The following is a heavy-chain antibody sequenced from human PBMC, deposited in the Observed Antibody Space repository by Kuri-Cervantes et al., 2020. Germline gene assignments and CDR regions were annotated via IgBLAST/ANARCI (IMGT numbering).Heavy chain of an antibody. D-gene: IGHD4-17*01. V-gene: IGHV3-30-3*01. J-gene: IGHJ4*02. CDR2: ISYDGSNK. CDR3: ARSLHDYAPNFDY. Sequence: LTCAASGFTFSSYAMHRVRQAPGKGLEWVAVISYDGSNKYYADSVKGRFTISRDNSKNTLYLQMNSLRAEDTAVYYCARSLHDYAPNFDYWGQGTLVTVSS. CDR1: GFTFSSYA.